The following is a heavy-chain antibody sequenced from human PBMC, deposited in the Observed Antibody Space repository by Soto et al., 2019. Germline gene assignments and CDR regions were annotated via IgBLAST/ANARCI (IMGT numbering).Heavy chain of an antibody. Sequence: SETLSLTCTVSGGSISSYYWSWIRQPPGKGLEWIGYIYYSGSTNYNPSLKSRVTISVDTSKNQFSLKLSSVTAADTAVYYCARYYYDSSGYSYFDYWGQGTLVTVSS. D-gene: IGHD3-22*01. CDR1: GGSISSYY. V-gene: IGHV4-59*01. CDR3: ARYYYDSSGYSYFDY. J-gene: IGHJ4*02. CDR2: IYYSGST.